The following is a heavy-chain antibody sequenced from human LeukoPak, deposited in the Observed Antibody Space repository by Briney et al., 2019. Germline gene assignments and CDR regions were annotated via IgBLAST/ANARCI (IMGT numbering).Heavy chain of an antibody. V-gene: IGHV1-2*02. CDR2: INPNSGGT. J-gene: IGHJ4*02. CDR3: ARDGGFDC. CDR1: GYTFTDYY. Sequence: ASVKVSCKASGYTFTDYYMHWVRQAPGQGLEWMGWINPNSGGTDYAQKFQGRVTMTRDTSINTAYMELSRLRSDDTAVYDCARDGGFDCWGQGTLVTVSS. D-gene: IGHD3-3*01.